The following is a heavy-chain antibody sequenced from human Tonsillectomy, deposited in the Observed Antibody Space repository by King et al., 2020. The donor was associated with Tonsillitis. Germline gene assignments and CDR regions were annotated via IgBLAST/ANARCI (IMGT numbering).Heavy chain of an antibody. CDR3: ARGTPDVGSGSYFTWYFDL. CDR1: GGSFSDYY. J-gene: IGHJ2*01. Sequence: VQLPQWGAGLLKPSETLSLTCAIYGGSFSDYYWNWIRQPPGKGLEWIGEINHSGSTNYNPSLKSRVTISVDTSKNQFSLKLSSVIAADTAVYYCARGTPDVGSGSYFTWYFDLWGRGTLVTVSS. V-gene: IGHV4-34*01. D-gene: IGHD3-10*01. CDR2: INHSGST.